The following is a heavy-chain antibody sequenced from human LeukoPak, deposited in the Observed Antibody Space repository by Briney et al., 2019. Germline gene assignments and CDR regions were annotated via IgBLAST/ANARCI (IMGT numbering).Heavy chain of an antibody. D-gene: IGHD6-13*01. V-gene: IGHV1-2*02. CDR2: INPNSGGT. J-gene: IGHJ5*02. Sequence: ASVKVSCKASGYTFTGYYMNWVRQAPGQGLEWMGWINPNSGGTNYAQKFQGRVTMTRDTSISTAYMELSRLRSDDTAVYYCARGRIAAARAFDPWGQGTLVTVSS. CDR1: GYTFTGYY. CDR3: ARGRIAAARAFDP.